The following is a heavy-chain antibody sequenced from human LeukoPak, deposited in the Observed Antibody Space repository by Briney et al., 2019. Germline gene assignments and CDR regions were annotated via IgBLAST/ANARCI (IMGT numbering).Heavy chain of an antibody. V-gene: IGHV4-59*08. Sequence: SETLSLTCTVSGGSISSYYWSWIRQPPGKGLEWIGYISYSGSTNYNPSLKSLVTISLDTSKNQFSLKLSSVTAADTAVYYCAGHHPRNTVDFWGQGTLVTVSS. CDR3: AGHHPRNTVDF. D-gene: IGHD2/OR15-2a*01. J-gene: IGHJ4*02. CDR1: GGSISSYY. CDR2: ISYSGST.